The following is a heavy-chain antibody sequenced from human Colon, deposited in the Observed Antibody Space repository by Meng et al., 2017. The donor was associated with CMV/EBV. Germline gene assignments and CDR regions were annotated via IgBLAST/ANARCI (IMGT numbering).Heavy chain of an antibody. CDR1: GGSISRHA. D-gene: IGHD3-10*01. CDR3: GRAGARGVPIDV. V-gene: IGHV4-4*07. CDR2: IYSNGRF. Sequence: QVPRQGSGPGQAQPSDSLSLTCSVSGGSISRHAWTWIRRPAGEGLQWLGRIYSNGRFYDNYALRGRVTISVDTSKNQLSLRLTSVTAADTAVYNCGRAGARGVPIDVWGRGTLVTVSS. J-gene: IGHJ1*01.